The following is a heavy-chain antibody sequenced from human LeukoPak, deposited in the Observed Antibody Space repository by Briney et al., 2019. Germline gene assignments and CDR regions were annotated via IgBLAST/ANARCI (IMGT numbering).Heavy chain of an antibody. J-gene: IGHJ4*02. CDR2: VSGTADNT. D-gene: IGHD3-22*01. V-gene: IGHV3-23*01. Sequence: PGGSLRLSCEASGFTIISYAMSWVRQAPGKGLEGVSAVSGTADNTYYAESVRGRFTISRDNSKNTLYLQMNSLRAEDAAVYFCAKAPYYYDSYGYNGVFDYWGQGTLVTLSS. CDR3: AKAPYYYDSYGYNGVFDY. CDR1: GFTIISYA.